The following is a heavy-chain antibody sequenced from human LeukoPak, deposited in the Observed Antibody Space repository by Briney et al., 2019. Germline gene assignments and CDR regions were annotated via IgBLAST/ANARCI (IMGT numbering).Heavy chain of an antibody. D-gene: IGHD4/OR15-4a*01. CDR2: INSDGSST. CDR1: GFTFSSYW. CDR3: AREAFGANVIDWFDP. Sequence: PGGSLRLSCAASGFTFSSYWMHWVRQAPGKGLVWVSRINSDGSSTSYADSVKGRFTVSRDNAKNTLYLQMHSLRIEDTAVYYCAREAFGANVIDWFDPWGQGTLVTVSS. V-gene: IGHV3-74*01. J-gene: IGHJ5*02.